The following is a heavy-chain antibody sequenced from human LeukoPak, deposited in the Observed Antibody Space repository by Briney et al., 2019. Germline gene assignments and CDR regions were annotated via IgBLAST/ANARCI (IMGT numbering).Heavy chain of an antibody. J-gene: IGHJ6*03. D-gene: IGHD1-7*01. CDR3: AKRRGLELTYYYHMDV. V-gene: IGHV3-30*02. Sequence: GGSLRLSCAASGFTFSSYGMHWVRQAPGKGLEWVAFIRYGGSNKYYADSVKGRFTISRDNSKNTLYLQMNSLRADDTAVYYCAKRRGLELTYYYHMDVWGKGTTVTVSS. CDR2: IRYGGSNK. CDR1: GFTFSSYG.